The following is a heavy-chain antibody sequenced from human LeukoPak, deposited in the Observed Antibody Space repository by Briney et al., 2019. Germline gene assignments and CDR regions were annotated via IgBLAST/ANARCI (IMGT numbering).Heavy chain of an antibody. CDR2: IWHDGSAE. V-gene: IGHV3-33*07. CDR3: ARDSRGGWSGYFDY. J-gene: IGHJ4*02. CDR1: GFIFSNYG. D-gene: IGHD6-19*01. Sequence: GGSLRLSCAASGFIFSNYGMYWVRQAPGEGLDWVAVIWHDGSAEFYADSVKGRLSISRDDSKNTVYLQMNSLRAEDTALYYCARDSRGGWSGYFDYWGQGIVVTVSS.